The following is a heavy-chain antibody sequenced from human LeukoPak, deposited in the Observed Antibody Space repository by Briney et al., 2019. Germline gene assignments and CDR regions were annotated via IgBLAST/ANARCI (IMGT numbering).Heavy chain of an antibody. CDR3: AKSVAIYFYYGLDV. Sequence: GGSLRLSCAASGFTFSSYSMNWVRQAPGKGLEWVSYISSSSTIYYADSVKGRFTISRDNSKNTLFLQMNSLRAEDTAPYYCAKSVAIYFYYGLDVWGQGTTVAVSS. CDR1: GFTFSSYS. D-gene: IGHD3-3*01. CDR2: ISSSSTI. V-gene: IGHV3-48*01. J-gene: IGHJ6*02.